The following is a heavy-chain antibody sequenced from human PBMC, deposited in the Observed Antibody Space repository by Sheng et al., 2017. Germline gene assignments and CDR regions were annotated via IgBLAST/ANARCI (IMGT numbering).Heavy chain of an antibody. V-gene: IGHV3-33*01. CDR2: IWYDGSNK. Sequence: QVQLVESGGGVVQPGRSLRLSCAASGFTFSSYGMHWVRQAPGKGLEWVAVIWYDGSNKYYADSVKGRFTISRDNSKNTLYLQMNSLRAEDTAVYYCARVQLGYCSSTSCYGSPYYYGMDV. D-gene: IGHD2-2*01. CDR3: ARVQLGYCSSTSCYGSPYYYGMDV. CDR1: GFTFSSYG. J-gene: IGHJ6*01.